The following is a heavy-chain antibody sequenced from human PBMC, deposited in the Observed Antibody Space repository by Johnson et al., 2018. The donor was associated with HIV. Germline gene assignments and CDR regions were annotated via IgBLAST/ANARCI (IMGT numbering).Heavy chain of an antibody. CDR2: IYSGGST. CDR1: GFTVSANY. Sequence: MQLVESGGDLVQPGGSLRLSCTASGFTVSANYMSWVRQAPGKGLEWVSVIYSGGSTYYADSVKGRFIISRDNSKNTLNLQMNSLRAEDPAVYYCARGIAAAAMTLHAFDIWGQGAVVTVPS. CDR3: ARGIAAAAMTLHAFDI. V-gene: IGHV3-66*01. J-gene: IGHJ3*02. D-gene: IGHD6-13*01.